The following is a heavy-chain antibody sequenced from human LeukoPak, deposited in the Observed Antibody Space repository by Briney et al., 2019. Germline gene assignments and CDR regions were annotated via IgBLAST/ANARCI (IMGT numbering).Heavy chain of an antibody. Sequence: PGGSLRLSCAASGFTFSSYAIHWVRQAPGKGLEWVAVISYDGSNKYYADSVKGRFTISRDNAKNTLYLQMNSLRAEDTAVYYCARARGYSHGTLDYWGQGTLVTVSS. CDR1: GFTFSSYA. J-gene: IGHJ4*02. CDR2: ISYDGSNK. CDR3: ARARGYSHGTLDY. D-gene: IGHD5-18*01. V-gene: IGHV3-30-3*01.